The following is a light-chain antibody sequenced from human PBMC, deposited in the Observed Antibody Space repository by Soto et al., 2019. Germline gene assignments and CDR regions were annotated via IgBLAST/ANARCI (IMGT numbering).Light chain of an antibody. CDR3: PQYGISPRYT. CDR1: QSVGTS. V-gene: IGKV3-20*01. CDR2: AAS. J-gene: IGKJ2*01. Sequence: EIVLTQSPGTLSLSPGERATLSCRASQSVGTSLAWYQQKPGQAPSLLIYAASSRATGIPDRFSGSGSGSDFTLTISRLEPEDFAVYYCPQYGISPRYTFGQGTKLEIK.